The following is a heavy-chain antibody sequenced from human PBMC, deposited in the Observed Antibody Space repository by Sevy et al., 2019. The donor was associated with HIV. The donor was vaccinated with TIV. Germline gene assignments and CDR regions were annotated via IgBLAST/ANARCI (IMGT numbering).Heavy chain of an antibody. V-gene: IGHV5-51*01. CDR2: IYPDDSDT. Sequence: GESLKISCKGSGYSFTSHWIGWVRHMPGKGLEWMGIIYPDDSDTRYSPSFQGQVTFSAGKSISTAYLQWSSLKASDTAMYYCATSRSGYFDSSGYYLYWGQGTLVTVSS. J-gene: IGHJ4*02. CDR1: GYSFTSHW. CDR3: ATSRSGYFDSSGYYLY. D-gene: IGHD3-22*01.